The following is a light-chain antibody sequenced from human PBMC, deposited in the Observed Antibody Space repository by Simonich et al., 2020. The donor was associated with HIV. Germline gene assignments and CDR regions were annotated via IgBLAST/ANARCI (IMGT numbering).Light chain of an antibody. CDR1: ALPKKY. V-gene: IGLV3-10*01. CDR3: YSTDSSGNHRV. CDR2: EDS. J-gene: IGLJ3*02. Sequence: SYELTQPPSVSVSPGQTARITCSGVALPKKYAYWYQQKSGQAPVLVIYEDSKRPAVIPERFSGSSSGTMATLTISGAQVEDEADYYCYSTDSSGNHRVFGGGTKLTVL.